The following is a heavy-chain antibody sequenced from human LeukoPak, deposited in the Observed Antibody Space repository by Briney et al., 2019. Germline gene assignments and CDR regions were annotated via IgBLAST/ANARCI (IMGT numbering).Heavy chain of an antibody. Sequence: GGSLRLSCAASGFTFSSYEMNWVRQAPGKGLEWVSYISSSGTTIYDADSVKGRFTISRDNAKNSLYLQMNSLRAEDTAVYYCARDEIRSGAFDIWGRGTMVTVSS. J-gene: IGHJ3*02. CDR2: ISSSGTTI. CDR1: GFTFSSYE. V-gene: IGHV3-48*03. D-gene: IGHD3-10*01. CDR3: ARDEIRSGAFDI.